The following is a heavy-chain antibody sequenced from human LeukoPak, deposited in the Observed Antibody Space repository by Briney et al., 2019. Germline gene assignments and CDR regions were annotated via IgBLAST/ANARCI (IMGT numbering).Heavy chain of an antibody. CDR1: GFTFSSYA. J-gene: IGHJ4*02. CDR2: ISGSGGST. D-gene: IGHD5-12*01. V-gene: IGHV3-23*01. CDR3: AKEEYSGYECFDY. Sequence: GRSLRLSCAASGFTFSSYAMHWVRQAPGKGLEWVSAISGSGGSTYYADSVKGRFTISRDNSKNTLYLQMNSLRAEDTAVYYCAKEEYSGYECFDYWGQGTLVTVSS.